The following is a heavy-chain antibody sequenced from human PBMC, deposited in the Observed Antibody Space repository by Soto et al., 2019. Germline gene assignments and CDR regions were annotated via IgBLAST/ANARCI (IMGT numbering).Heavy chain of an antibody. J-gene: IGHJ6*02. CDR1: GGTFSSYA. V-gene: IGHV1-69*13. CDR3: AGRGYCSSTSCDYGMDV. CDR2: IIPIFGTA. D-gene: IGHD2-2*01. Sequence: SVKVSCKASGGTFSSYAIGWVRQAPGQGLEWMGGIIPIFGTANYAQKFQGRVTITADESTSTAYMELSSLRSEDTAVYYCAGRGYCSSTSCDYGMDVWGQGTTVTVSS.